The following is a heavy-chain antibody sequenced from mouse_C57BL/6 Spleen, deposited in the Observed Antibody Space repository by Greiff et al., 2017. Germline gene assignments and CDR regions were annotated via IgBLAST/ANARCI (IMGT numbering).Heavy chain of an antibody. CDR1: GFSLTSYG. D-gene: IGHD2-12*01. V-gene: IGHV2-6-1*01. J-gene: IGHJ4*01. Sequence: VQLQQSGPGLVAPSQSLSITCTVSGFSLTSYGVHWVRQPPGKGLVWLVVIWSDGSTTYYSALKSRLSINKANSKSQVFLKMNSLQTDDTAMYYCARQSYCYVGDYAMDYWGQGTSVTVSS. CDR3: ARQSYCYVGDYAMDY. CDR2: IWSDGST.